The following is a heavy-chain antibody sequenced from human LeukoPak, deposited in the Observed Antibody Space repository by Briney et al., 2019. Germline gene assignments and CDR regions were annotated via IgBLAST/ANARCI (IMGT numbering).Heavy chain of an antibody. CDR2: IRYDGSNK. Sequence: PGGSLRLSCAASGFTFSSYGMHWVRQAPGKGLEWVAFIRYDGSNKYYADSVKGRFTISRDNSKNTLHLQMNSLRAEDTAVYYCAKDQVPRYCSGGSCGYPYYYYYYGMDVWGQGTTVTVSS. D-gene: IGHD2-15*01. CDR1: GFTFSSYG. J-gene: IGHJ6*02. V-gene: IGHV3-30*02. CDR3: AKDQVPRYCSGGSCGYPYYYYYYGMDV.